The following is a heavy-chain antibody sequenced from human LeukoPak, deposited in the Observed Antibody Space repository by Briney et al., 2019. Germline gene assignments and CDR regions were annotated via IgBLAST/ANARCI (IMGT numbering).Heavy chain of an antibody. CDR1: GFTLSSYS. D-gene: IGHD1-7*01. J-gene: IGHJ6*02. Sequence: GGSLRLSCVASGFTLSSYSMNWVRQAPGKGLEWVSYISDTGSTIAYADSVKGRFTMSRDEAKNSLHLQMNSLRAGDTAVYYCARPAKLRYYYYGMDVWGQGTTVTVSS. CDR3: ARPAKLRYYYYGMDV. V-gene: IGHV3-48*01. CDR2: ISDTGSTI.